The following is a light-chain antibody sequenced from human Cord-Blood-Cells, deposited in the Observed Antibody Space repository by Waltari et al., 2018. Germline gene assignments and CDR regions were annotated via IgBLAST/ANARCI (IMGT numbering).Light chain of an antibody. J-gene: IGKJ1*01. V-gene: IGKV1-39*01. Sequence: DIQMTQSPSSLSASVGDRVTITCRASQSISSYLNGYQQKPGKAPKLLIYAASSLQSGGPSRFSSSRASTAFTLPISSMQPQDFAASYCQQSYNTHVTFGQGTKVEIK. CDR2: AAS. CDR3: QQSYNTHVT. CDR1: QSISSY.